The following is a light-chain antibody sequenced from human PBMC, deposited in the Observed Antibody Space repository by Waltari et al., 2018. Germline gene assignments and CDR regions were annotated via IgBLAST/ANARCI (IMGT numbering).Light chain of an antibody. J-gene: IGKJ1*01. CDR1: QRISKY. Sequence: EIVLTQSPDTLSFSPGESSTLSCRASQRISKYLAWYQQKPGQAPRLLIDHASSRSTGIPDRFSGSGFGTDFSLTISRLEPEDFAVYYCQHYVSLPATFGQGTKLDIK. CDR3: QHYVSLPAT. CDR2: HAS. V-gene: IGKV3-20*01.